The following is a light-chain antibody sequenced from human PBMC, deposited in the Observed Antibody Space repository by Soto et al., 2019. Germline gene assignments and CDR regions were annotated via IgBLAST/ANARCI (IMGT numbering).Light chain of an antibody. CDR1: SSDVGGYNY. J-gene: IGLJ1*01. CDR3: SSYGSTSTRYV. Sequence: QSALTQPASVSGSPGQSITISCTGTSSDVGGYNYVSWYQQHPGKAPKLMIYEVNNRPSGVSNRFSGSKSGNTASLTISGLQAEDEADYFCSSYGSTSTRYVFGTGTKPTVL. V-gene: IGLV2-14*01. CDR2: EVN.